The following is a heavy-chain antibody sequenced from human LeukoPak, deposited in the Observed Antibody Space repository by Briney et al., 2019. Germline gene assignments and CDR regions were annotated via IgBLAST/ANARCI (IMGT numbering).Heavy chain of an antibody. CDR3: ARGRRIAAAGTGWFDP. CDR1: GGSFSGYS. V-gene: IGHV4-34*09. CDR2: IYHSGST. D-gene: IGHD6-13*01. J-gene: IGHJ5*02. Sequence: PSETLSLTCAVYGGSFSGYSWSWIRQPPGKGLEWIGYIYHSGSTYYNPSLKSRVTISVDTSKNQFSLKLSSVTAADTAVYYCARGRRIAAAGTGWFDPWGQGTLVTVSS.